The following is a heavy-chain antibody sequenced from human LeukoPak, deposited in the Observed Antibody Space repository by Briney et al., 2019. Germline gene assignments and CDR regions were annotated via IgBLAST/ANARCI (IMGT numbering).Heavy chain of an antibody. J-gene: IGHJ4*02. V-gene: IGHV3-30-3*01. Sequence: GGSLRLSCAASGFTFSSYAMPWVRQAPGKGLEWVAVISYDGSNKYYADSVKGRFTISRDNSKNTLYLQMNSLRAEDTAVYYCARDRGSDTSGYEDFDYWGQGTLVTVSS. CDR1: GFTFSSYA. D-gene: IGHD3-22*01. CDR2: ISYDGSNK. CDR3: ARDRGSDTSGYEDFDY.